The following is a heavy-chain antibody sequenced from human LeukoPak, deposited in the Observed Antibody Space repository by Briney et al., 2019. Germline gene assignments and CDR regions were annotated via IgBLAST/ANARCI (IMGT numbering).Heavy chain of an antibody. CDR1: GGTFSSYA. J-gene: IGHJ4*02. CDR2: IIPIFGTA. Sequence: SVKVSCKASGGTFSSYAISWVRQAPGQGLEWMGGIIPIFGTANYAQKFQGRVTITTDESTSTAYMELSSLRSEDTTVYYCARSYDFWSGYFDYWGQGTLVTVSS. V-gene: IGHV1-69*05. D-gene: IGHD3-3*01. CDR3: ARSYDFWSGYFDY.